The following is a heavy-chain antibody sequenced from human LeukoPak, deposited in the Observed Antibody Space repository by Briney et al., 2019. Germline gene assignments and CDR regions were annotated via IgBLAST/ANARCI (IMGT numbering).Heavy chain of an antibody. CDR2: IIPIFGTA. V-gene: IGHV1-69*13. CDR1: GGTFSSYA. Sequence: SVKVSCRASGGTFSSYAISWVRQAPGQGLEWMGGIIPIFGTANYAQKFQGRVTITADESTSTAYMELSSLRSEDTAVYYCASTYGSGSYGDYYYYGMTSGAKGPRSPSP. D-gene: IGHD3-10*01. J-gene: IGHJ6*02. CDR3: ASTYGSGSYGDYYYYGMTS.